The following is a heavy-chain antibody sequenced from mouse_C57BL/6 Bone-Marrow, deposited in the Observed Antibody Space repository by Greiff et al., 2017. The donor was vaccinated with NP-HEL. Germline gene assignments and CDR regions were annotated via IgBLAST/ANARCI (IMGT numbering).Heavy chain of an antibody. D-gene: IGHD2-5*01. Sequence: VQLKESGPELVKPGASVKISCKASGYSFTGYYMNWVKQSPEKSLEWIGEINPSTGGTTYNQKFKAKATLTVDKSSSTAYMQLKSLTSEDSAVYYCARKNYSNQYWGQGTSVTVSS. J-gene: IGHJ4*01. CDR1: GYSFTGYY. CDR3: ARKNYSNQY. CDR2: INPSTGGT. V-gene: IGHV1-42*01.